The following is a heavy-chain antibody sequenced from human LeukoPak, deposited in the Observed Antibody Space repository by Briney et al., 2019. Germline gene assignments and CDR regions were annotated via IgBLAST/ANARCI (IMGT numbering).Heavy chain of an antibody. J-gene: IGHJ6*03. CDR1: GFTFDDYG. Sequence: PGGSLRLSCAASGFTFDDYGMSWVRQAPGKGLEWVSGINWNGGSTGYADSVKGRFTISRDNAKNSLYLQMNSLRAEDTALYYCARNDYYDSSGYYYYMDVWGKGTTVTISS. CDR2: INWNGGST. V-gene: IGHV3-20*04. D-gene: IGHD3-22*01. CDR3: ARNDYYDSSGYYYYMDV.